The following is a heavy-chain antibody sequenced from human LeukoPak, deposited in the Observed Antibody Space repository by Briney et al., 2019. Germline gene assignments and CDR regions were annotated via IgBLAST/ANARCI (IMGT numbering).Heavy chain of an antibody. CDR3: ARSDGYGLVGI. J-gene: IGHJ3*02. CDR2: IYSRGNT. D-gene: IGHD3-10*01. CDR1: GVSISSGSSY. V-gene: IGHV4-39*07. Sequence: PSETLSLTCSGSGVSISSGSSYWGWIRQPPGKTLEWIGSIYSRGNTYYNPSLKSRVIILIDTAKNHFSLNLSSVTAADTAVYYCARSDGYGLVGIWGQGTMVTVSS.